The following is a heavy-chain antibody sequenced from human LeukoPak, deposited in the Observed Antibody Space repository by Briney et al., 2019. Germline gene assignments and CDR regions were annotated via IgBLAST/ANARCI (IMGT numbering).Heavy chain of an antibody. V-gene: IGHV1-2*04. Sequence: ASVKVSCKASGYTFTGYYMHWVRQAPGQGLEWMGWINPNSGGTNYAQKFQGWVTMTRDTSISTAYMELSRLRSDDTAVYYCARDRDSSISYGMDVWGQGTTVTVSS. CDR1: GYTFTGYY. CDR3: ARDRDSSISYGMDV. D-gene: IGHD6-6*01. CDR2: INPNSGGT. J-gene: IGHJ6*02.